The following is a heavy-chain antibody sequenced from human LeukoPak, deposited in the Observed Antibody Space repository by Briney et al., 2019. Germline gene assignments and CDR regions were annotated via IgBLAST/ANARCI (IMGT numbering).Heavy chain of an antibody. J-gene: IGHJ3*02. CDR1: GGSFSAYY. CDR2: INHSGST. Sequence: SETLSLTCAVYGGSFSAYYWSWIRQPPGKGLEWIGEINHSGSTNYNPSLKSRVTISVDTSKNQFSLKLSSVTAADTAVYHCARGIVVDDAFDIWGQGTMVTVSS. V-gene: IGHV4-34*01. CDR3: ARGIVVDDAFDI. D-gene: IGHD2-21*01.